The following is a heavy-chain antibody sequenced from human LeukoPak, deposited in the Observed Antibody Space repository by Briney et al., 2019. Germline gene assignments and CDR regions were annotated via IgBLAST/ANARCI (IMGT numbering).Heavy chain of an antibody. J-gene: IGHJ4*02. CDR3: ARHFDN. CDR1: GVSIISSSYD. CDR2: INYSGST. Sequence: SETLSLTCTVSGVSIISSSYDWGWIRQPPGKGLEWIGSINYSGSTDYNPSLKSRVTISVDASKNQFTLKMSSVTAADTAVYYCARHFDNWGQGTLVTVSS. V-gene: IGHV4-39*01.